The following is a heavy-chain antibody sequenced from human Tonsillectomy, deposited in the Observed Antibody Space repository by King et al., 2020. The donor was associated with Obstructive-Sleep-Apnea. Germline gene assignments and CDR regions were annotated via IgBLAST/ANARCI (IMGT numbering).Heavy chain of an antibody. CDR3: AHRMNYYGSGSYYLNFDY. CDR2: IYWNDDK. CDR1: GFSLSTSGVG. V-gene: IGHV2-5*01. J-gene: IGHJ4*02. D-gene: IGHD3-10*01. Sequence: VNLKESGPTLVKPTQTLTLTCTFSGFSLSTSGVGVGWIRQPPGKALEWLALIYWNDDKRYSPSLKSRLTITKDTSKNQVVLTMTNMDPVDTATYYCAHRMNYYGSGSYYLNFDYWGQGTLVTVSS.